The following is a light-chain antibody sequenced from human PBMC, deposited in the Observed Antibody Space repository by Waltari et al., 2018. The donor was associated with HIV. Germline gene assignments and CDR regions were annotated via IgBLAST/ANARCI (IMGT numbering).Light chain of an antibody. CDR3: QQLNVYPT. Sequence: DIQVTQSPSFLSASAGDRVTITCRASQGIRSYLAWYQPKLGKAPKLLIYGASTLPVGVPSRFSGSGSGTEFTLTISSLQPEDFATYYCQQLNVYPTFGPGTKVDFK. CDR2: GAS. CDR1: QGIRSY. V-gene: IGKV1-9*01. J-gene: IGKJ3*01.